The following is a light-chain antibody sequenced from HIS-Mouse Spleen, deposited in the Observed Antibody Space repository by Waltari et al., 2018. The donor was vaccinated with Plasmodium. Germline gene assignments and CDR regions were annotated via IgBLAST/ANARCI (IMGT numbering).Light chain of an antibody. CDR2: KDS. CDR3: YSAADNNRV. J-gene: IGLJ3*02. Sequence: SYELTQPSSVSVSPGQTARITCSGDVLAKKYARWFQQKPGPAPVLGIYKDSERPSGIPERFSGSSSGTTVTLTISGAQVEDEADYYCYSAADNNRVFGGGTKLTVL. CDR1: VLAKKY. V-gene: IGLV3-27*01.